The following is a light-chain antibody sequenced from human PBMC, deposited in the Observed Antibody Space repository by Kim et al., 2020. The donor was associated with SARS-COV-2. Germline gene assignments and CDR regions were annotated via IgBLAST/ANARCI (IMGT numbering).Light chain of an antibody. J-gene: IGKJ5*01. Sequence: SPGERVTPSCRASQSVSSNVAWYQQKPGQTPRLLIYGASTRATGIPARFSGSGSGTEFTLTISSLQSGDFAVYYCKQYDDWPPVTFGQGTRLEIK. CDR1: QSVSSN. CDR3: KQYDDWPPVT. CDR2: GAS. V-gene: IGKV3-15*01.